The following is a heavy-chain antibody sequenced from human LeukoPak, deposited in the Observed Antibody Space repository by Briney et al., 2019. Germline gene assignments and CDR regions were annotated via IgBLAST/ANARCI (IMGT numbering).Heavy chain of an antibody. Sequence: SETLSLTCAVYGGSFSGHYWTWIRQPPGKGLEWIGEINHSGSTNYNPSLKSRVTISVDTSKNQFSLKLSSVTAADTAVYYCAATYYYDSGAYYGGGPWGQGTLVTVSS. V-gene: IGHV4-34*01. CDR1: GGSFSGHY. D-gene: IGHD3-22*01. CDR3: AATYYYDSGAYYGGGP. J-gene: IGHJ4*02. CDR2: INHSGST.